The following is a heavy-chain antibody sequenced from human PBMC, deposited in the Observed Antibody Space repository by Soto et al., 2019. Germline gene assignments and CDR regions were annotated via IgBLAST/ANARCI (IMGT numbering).Heavy chain of an antibody. J-gene: IGHJ4*02. CDR1: GFTFSSYA. CDR2: ISGSGGST. V-gene: IGHV3-23*01. Sequence: GGSLRLSCAASGFTFSSYAMSWVRQAPGKGLEWVSAISGSGGSTYYADSVKGRFTISRDNSKNTLYLQMNSLRAEDTAVYYCAKDSRGYSRASSLIDYWAQGTLVTVSS. D-gene: IGHD6-13*01. CDR3: AKDSRGYSRASSLIDY.